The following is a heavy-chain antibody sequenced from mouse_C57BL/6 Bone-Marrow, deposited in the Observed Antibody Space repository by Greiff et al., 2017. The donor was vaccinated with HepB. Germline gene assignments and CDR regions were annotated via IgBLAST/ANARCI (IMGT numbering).Heavy chain of an antibody. CDR2: ISSGDDYI. D-gene: IGHD2-4*01. CDR1: GFTFSSYA. Sequence: EVMLVESGEGLVKPGGSLKLSCAASGFTFSSYAMSWVRQTPEKRLKWVAYISSGDDYIYYADTVKGRFTISRDNARNTLYLQMSSLKSEDTAMYYCTRVYYDYHFDYWGQGTTLTVSS. CDR3: TRVYYDYHFDY. V-gene: IGHV5-9-1*02. J-gene: IGHJ2*01.